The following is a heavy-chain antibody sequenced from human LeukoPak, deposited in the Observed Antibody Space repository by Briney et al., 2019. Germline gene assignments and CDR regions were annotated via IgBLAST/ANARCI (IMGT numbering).Heavy chain of an antibody. V-gene: IGHV1-69*01. Sequence: SVKVSCKASGGTFSSYAISWVRQAPGQGLEWMGGIIPIFGTANYAQKFQGRVTITADESTSTAYMELSSLRSEDTAVYYCAREETMPPGICSSTGCYRDYWGQGTLVTVSS. CDR3: AREETMPPGICSSTGCYRDY. J-gene: IGHJ4*02. CDR2: IIPIFGTA. CDR1: GGTFSSYA. D-gene: IGHD2-2*01.